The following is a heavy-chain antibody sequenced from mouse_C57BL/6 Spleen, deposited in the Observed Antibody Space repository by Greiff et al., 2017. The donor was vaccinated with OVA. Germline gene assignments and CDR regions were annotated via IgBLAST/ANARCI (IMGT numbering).Heavy chain of an antibody. CDR3: ARNLAIYYGNGYAMDY. V-gene: IGHV2-2*01. D-gene: IGHD2-1*01. CDR2: IWSGGST. CDR1: GFSLTSYG. J-gene: IGHJ4*01. Sequence: QVQLQQSGPGLVQPSQSLSITCTVSGFSLTSYGVHWVRQSPGKGLEWLGVIWSGGSTDYNAAFISRLSISKDNSKSQVFFKMNSLQADDTAIYYCARNLAIYYGNGYAMDYWGQGTSVTVSS.